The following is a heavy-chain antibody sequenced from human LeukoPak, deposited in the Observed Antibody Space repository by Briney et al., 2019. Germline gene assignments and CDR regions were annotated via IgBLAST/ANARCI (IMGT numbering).Heavy chain of an antibody. CDR3: ARHVTDDAFDI. Sequence: PSETLSLTCTVSGGSISSSSYYWGWIRQPPGKGLEWIGSIYYSGSTYHNPSLKSRVTISVDTSKNQFSLKLSSVTAADTAVYYCARHVTDDAFDIWGQGTMVTVSS. D-gene: IGHD4-11*01. J-gene: IGHJ3*02. V-gene: IGHV4-39*01. CDR1: GGSISSSSYY. CDR2: IYYSGST.